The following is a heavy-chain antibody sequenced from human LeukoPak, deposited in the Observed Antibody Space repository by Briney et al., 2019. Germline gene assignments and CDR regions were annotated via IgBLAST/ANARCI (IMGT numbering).Heavy chain of an antibody. V-gene: IGHV3-33*01. Sequence: PGRSLRLSCAASGFTFSSYGMHWVRQAPGKGLEWVAVIWYDGSNKYYADSVKGRFTISRDNSKNTLYLQMNSLRAEDTAVYYCARTVSSGWYDYWGQGTLVTGSS. CDR2: IWYDGSNK. J-gene: IGHJ4*02. CDR1: GFTFSSYG. CDR3: ARTVSSGWYDY. D-gene: IGHD6-19*01.